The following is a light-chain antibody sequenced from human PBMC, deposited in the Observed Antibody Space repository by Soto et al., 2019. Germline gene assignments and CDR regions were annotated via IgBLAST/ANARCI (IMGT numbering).Light chain of an antibody. CDR3: GSFTTSRIWV. Sequence: QSVLTQPASVSGSPGQSITVSCTGSRSDFGDAKYVSWYQQQPGKGPNLLIYGVNSRPSGISNRFSGSKSGNTASLTISGLQVEDEAEYFCGSFTTSRIWVFGGGTKLTVL. CDR1: RSDFGDAKY. V-gene: IGLV2-14*01. J-gene: IGLJ3*02. CDR2: GVN.